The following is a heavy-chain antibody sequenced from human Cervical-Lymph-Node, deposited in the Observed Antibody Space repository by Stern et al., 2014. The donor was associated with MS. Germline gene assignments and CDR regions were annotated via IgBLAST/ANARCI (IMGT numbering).Heavy chain of an antibody. Sequence: EVQLVESGGGLVQPGGSLKLSCAASGFTFNMHSMNWVRQAPGKGLEWVSYIGISSSTVYYADSVKGRFTISRDNTKNILYLEMHSLRVEDTAVYYCARDGLGWYYLDYWGQGSLVTVSS. J-gene: IGHJ4*02. D-gene: IGHD6-19*01. V-gene: IGHV3-48*04. CDR1: GFTFNMHS. CDR2: IGISSSTV. CDR3: ARDGLGWYYLDY.